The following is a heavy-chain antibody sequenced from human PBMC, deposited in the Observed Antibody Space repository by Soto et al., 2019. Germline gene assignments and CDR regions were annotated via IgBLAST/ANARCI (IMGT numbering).Heavy chain of an antibody. D-gene: IGHD1-1*01. CDR1: GFNFNTFA. CDR2: ISSSGGSR. V-gene: IGHV3-23*01. Sequence: GGSLRLSGAASGFNFNTFAMSWIRQAPGKGLEWVSHISSSGGSRDYADSVRGRFTISRDNSKNVLFLQMNSLRADDTATHYCAKDPPSPWTANWVDPWGKGTLVTVSS. CDR3: AKDPPSPWTANWVDP. J-gene: IGHJ5*02.